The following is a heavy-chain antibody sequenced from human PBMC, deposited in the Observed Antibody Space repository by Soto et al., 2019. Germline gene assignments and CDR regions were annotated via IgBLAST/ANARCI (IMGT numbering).Heavy chain of an antibody. Sequence: QVHLVQSGAEVKKPGASVKVSCKGSGYAFTTYGITWVRQAPGQGLEWMGWISDHNGNTNYAQKLQGRVTVTRDTSPSTGYMELRSLRSDDTAVYYCARGRYGDYWGQGALVTVSS. D-gene: IGHD1-1*01. CDR2: ISDHNGNT. J-gene: IGHJ4*02. V-gene: IGHV1-18*01. CDR3: ARGRYGDY. CDR1: GYAFTTYG.